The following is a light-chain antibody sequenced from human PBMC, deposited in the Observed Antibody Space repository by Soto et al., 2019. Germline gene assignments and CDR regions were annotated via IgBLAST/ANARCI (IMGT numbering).Light chain of an antibody. Sequence: EIVLPQSPCTLSVSPGDKATLSCRAIHILSSYYLAWYQQKPGQAPRLLMYAASSRATGIPDRFSGSGSGTHFTLTISRLEPEDFAVYFCQQYGDSPWTFGQGTKV. CDR3: QQYGDSPWT. V-gene: IGKV3-20*01. CDR1: HILSSYY. J-gene: IGKJ1*01. CDR2: AAS.